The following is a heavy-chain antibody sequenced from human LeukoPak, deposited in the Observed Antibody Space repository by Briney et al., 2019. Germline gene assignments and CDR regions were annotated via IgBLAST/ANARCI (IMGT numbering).Heavy chain of an antibody. CDR1: GYSFTSYW. D-gene: IGHD6-13*01. J-gene: IGHJ4*02. V-gene: IGHV5-51*01. CDR2: IYPGDSDT. CDR3: ARHRGSSSWYYFSDY. Sequence: GESLKISCKGSGYSFTSYWIGWVRQMPGKGLEWMGIIYPGDSDTRYSTSFQGQVTISADKSISTAYLQWSSLKASDTAMYYCARHRGSSSWYYFSDYWGQGTLVTVSS.